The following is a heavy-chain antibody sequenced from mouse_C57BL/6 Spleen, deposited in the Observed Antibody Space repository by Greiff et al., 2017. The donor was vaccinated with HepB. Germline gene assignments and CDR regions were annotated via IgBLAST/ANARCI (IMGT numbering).Heavy chain of an antibody. CDR3: ARDYYGSSYVGYAMDY. CDR1: GYTFTSYW. V-gene: IGHV1-7*01. D-gene: IGHD1-1*01. CDR2: INPSSGYT. J-gene: IGHJ4*01. Sequence: VQLQQSGAELAKPGASVKLSCKASGYTFTSYWMHWVKQRPGQGLEWIGYINPSSGYTKYNQKFKDKATLTADKSSSTAYMQLSSLTYEDSAVYYCARDYYGSSYVGYAMDYWGQGTSVTVSS.